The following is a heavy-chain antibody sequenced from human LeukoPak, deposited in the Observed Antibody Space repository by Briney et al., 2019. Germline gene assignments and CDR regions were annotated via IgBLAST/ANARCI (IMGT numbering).Heavy chain of an antibody. CDR2: IYHSGST. CDR3: ARVSDPTGSSTSWPKGMDV. Sequence: PSETLSLTCAVSGGSISSSNWWSWVRQPPGKGLEWIGEIYHSGSTNYNPSLKSRVTISVDKSKNQFSLKLSSVTAADTAVYYGARVSDPTGSSTSWPKGMDVWGQGTPVTVAS. CDR1: GGSISSSNW. D-gene: IGHD2-2*01. J-gene: IGHJ6*02. V-gene: IGHV4-4*02.